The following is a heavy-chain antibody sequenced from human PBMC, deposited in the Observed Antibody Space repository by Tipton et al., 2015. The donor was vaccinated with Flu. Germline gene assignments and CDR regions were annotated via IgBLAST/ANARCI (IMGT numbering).Heavy chain of an antibody. CDR2: ISAYNDDT. CDR3: ARDYDILTGYYSFSEYFQY. Sequence: QSGPEVKKPGASVKVSCKASGYTFTSYGISWVRQAPGQGLEWMGWISAYNDDTNYAQKVQDRVTMTTDTSTSTAYMELRSLRPDDTAMYYCARDYDILTGYYSFSEYFQYWGQGTLVTVSS. J-gene: IGHJ1*01. CDR1: GYTFTSYG. V-gene: IGHV1-18*01. D-gene: IGHD3-9*01.